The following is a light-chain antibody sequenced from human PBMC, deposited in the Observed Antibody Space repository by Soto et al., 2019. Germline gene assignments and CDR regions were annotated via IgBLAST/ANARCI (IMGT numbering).Light chain of an antibody. J-gene: IGKJ5*01. CDR3: QQRKSYPLT. Sequence: DIQLTQSPSFLSASVGDRVTITCRASQDINTYLAWYQQKPGKAPKLLIFAASTLQNGVPSRFSGSGSGTEFTVTITSLQPEDCAAYCCQQRKSYPLTFGQGTRLEI. CDR2: AAS. CDR1: QDINTY. V-gene: IGKV1-9*01.